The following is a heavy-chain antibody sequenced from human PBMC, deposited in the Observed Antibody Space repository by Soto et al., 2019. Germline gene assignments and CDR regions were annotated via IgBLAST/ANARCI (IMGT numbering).Heavy chain of an antibody. CDR3: ARVQCTGGSCFSSYYYYYGMDV. D-gene: IGHD2-15*01. CDR1: GFTFTSYA. J-gene: IGHJ6*02. Sequence: GGSLRLSCAASGFTFTSYAMIWVRQSPGKGLEWVSAISGSGGSTYYADSVKGRFTISRDNSKNTVYLQMNSLRAEDTAVYYCARVQCTGGSCFSSYYYYYGMDVWGQGTTVTVSS. V-gene: IGHV3-23*01. CDR2: ISGSGGST.